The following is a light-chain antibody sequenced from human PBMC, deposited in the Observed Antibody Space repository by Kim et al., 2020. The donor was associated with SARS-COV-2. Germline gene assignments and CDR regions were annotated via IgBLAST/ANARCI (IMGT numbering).Light chain of an antibody. Sequence: VSPGQTASITCSGDKLGDKYACWYQQKPGQSPVLVIYQDSKRPSGIPERFSGSNSGNTATLTISGTQAMDEADYYCQAWDSSTYYVFGTGTKVTVL. J-gene: IGLJ1*01. CDR1: KLGDKY. CDR3: QAWDSSTYYV. CDR2: QDS. V-gene: IGLV3-1*01.